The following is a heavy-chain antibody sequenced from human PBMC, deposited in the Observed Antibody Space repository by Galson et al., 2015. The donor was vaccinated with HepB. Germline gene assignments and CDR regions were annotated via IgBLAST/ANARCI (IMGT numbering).Heavy chain of an antibody. Sequence: SLRLSCAASGFSFSNYWMSWVRQAPGKGLEWVANIKYDEIEKYHVDSVKGRFTISRDNAKNSLYLQMNNLRAEDTAVYYCGRDAGALVTHFDYWGQGTLVIASS. D-gene: IGHD2/OR15-2a*01. CDR2: IKYDEIEK. J-gene: IGHJ4*02. V-gene: IGHV3-7*01. CDR1: GFSFSNYW. CDR3: GRDAGALVTHFDY.